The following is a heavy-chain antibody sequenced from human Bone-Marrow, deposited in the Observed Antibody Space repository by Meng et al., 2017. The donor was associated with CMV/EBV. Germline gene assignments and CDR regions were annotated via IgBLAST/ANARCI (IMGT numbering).Heavy chain of an antibody. D-gene: IGHD1-1*01. J-gene: IGHJ6*02. Sequence: GESLKISCAASGFTFSSYSMNWVRQAPGKGLEWVSSISSSSSYIYYADSVKGRFTISRDNAKNSLYLQMNSLRAEDTAVYYCARPGILEELERAPQRYYYYYYGMDVLGQGTTVTVSS. CDR1: GFTFSSYS. CDR3: ARPGILEELERAPQRYYYYYYGMDV. CDR2: ISSSSSYI. V-gene: IGHV3-21*01.